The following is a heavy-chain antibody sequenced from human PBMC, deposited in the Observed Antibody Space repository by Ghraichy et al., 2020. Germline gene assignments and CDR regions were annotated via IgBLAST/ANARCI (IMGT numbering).Heavy chain of an antibody. Sequence: GESLNISCAASGFTFSSYAMSWVRQAPGKGLEWVSAISGSGGSTYYADSAKGRFTISRDNSKNTLYLQMNSLRAEDTAVYYCAKDVAAAGTVNFDYWGQGTLVTVSS. J-gene: IGHJ4*02. V-gene: IGHV3-23*01. D-gene: IGHD6-13*01. CDR3: AKDVAAAGTVNFDY. CDR1: GFTFSSYA. CDR2: ISGSGGST.